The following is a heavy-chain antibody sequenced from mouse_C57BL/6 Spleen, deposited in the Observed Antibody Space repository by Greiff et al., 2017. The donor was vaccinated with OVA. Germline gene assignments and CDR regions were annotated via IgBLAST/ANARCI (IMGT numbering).Heavy chain of an antibody. CDR1: GFTFSSYA. CDR3: ARGSSGYLYYFDY. CDR2: ISDGGSYT. V-gene: IGHV5-4*01. Sequence: DVHLVESGGGLVKPGGSLKLSCAASGFTFSSYAMSWVRQTPEKRLAWVATISDGGSYTYYPDNVKGRFTISRDNAKNNLYLQMSHLKSEDTAMYYCARGSSGYLYYFDYWGQGTTLTVSS. J-gene: IGHJ2*01. D-gene: IGHD3-2*02.